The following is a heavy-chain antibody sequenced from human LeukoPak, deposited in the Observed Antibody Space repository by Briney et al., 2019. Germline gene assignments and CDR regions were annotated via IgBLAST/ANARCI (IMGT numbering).Heavy chain of an antibody. D-gene: IGHD1-26*01. CDR3: ARVGSEGELLLGYFQH. CDR1: GFTFDDYG. J-gene: IGHJ1*01. Sequence: GGSLRLSCAASGFTFDDYGMSWVRHAPGKGLEWVSGINWNGGSTVYADSVKGRFTISRDNAKNSLYLQMNSLRAEDTALYYCARVGSEGELLLGYFQHWGQGTLVTVSS. CDR2: INWNGGST. V-gene: IGHV3-20*04.